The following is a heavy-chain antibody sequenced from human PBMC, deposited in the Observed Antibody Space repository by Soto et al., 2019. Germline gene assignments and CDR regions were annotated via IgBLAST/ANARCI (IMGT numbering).Heavy chain of an antibody. CDR1: GFAFSSYW. CDR2: IKSDGTST. V-gene: IGHV3-74*03. J-gene: IGHJ5*02. CDR3: ARFFGFRDGTWFDP. D-gene: IGHD3-10*01. Sequence: PGGSLRLSCAASGFAFSSYWMHWFRQPPGKGLVWVSRIKSDGTSTAYADSVKGRFTISRDKSKKTLYLQMNSLRAEDTAIYYCARFFGFRDGTWFDPWGQGTMVTVSS.